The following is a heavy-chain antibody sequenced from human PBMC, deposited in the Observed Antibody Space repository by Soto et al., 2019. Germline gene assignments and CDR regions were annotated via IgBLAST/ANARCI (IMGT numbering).Heavy chain of an antibody. J-gene: IGHJ4*02. CDR2: IKSKTDGGTT. CDR1: GYTFSDTG. CDR3: VKEARNIAARRWIDS. Sequence: GGFLRLSCAASGYTFSDTGIHWVRQAPGKGLEWVGRIKSKTDGGTTDYAAPVKGRFTISRDDSKNTLYLQMNSLRVEDTAVYYCVKEARNIAARRWIDSWGQGTLVTVSS. D-gene: IGHD6-6*01. V-gene: IGHV3-15*05.